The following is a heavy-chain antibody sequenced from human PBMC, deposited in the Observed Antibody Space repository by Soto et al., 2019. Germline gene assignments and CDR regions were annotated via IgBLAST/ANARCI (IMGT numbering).Heavy chain of an antibody. CDR3: ARLHSSSSRRFDY. V-gene: IGHV4-30-4*01. CDR2: IYYSGST. Sequence: KTSETLSLTCTVSGGSISSGDYYWSWIRQPPGKGLEWIGYIYYSGSTYYNPSLKSRVTISVDTSKNQFSLKLSSVTAADTAVYYCARLHSSSSRRFDYWGQGTLVTVSS. D-gene: IGHD6-6*01. J-gene: IGHJ4*02. CDR1: GGSISSGDYY.